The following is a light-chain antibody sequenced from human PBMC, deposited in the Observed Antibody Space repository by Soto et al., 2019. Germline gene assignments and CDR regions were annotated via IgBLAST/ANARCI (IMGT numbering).Light chain of an antibody. CDR1: QSVNSGY. CDR2: GAS. J-gene: IGKJ4*01. Sequence: EIVLTQSPGTLSLSPGERTTLSCRASQSVNSGYLAWYQQKPGQAPRLLIYGASTRATGIPDRFSGSGSGTDFTLTISRLEPEDFAVYYCQQYGSSSSFGGGTKVEI. V-gene: IGKV3-20*01. CDR3: QQYGSSSS.